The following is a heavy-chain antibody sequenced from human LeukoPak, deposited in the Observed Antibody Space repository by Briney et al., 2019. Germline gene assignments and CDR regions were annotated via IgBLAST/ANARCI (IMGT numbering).Heavy chain of an antibody. V-gene: IGHV1-2*02. CDR2: INPNSGGT. D-gene: IGHD4-17*01. Sequence: ASVKDSCTASGYTFTGYYMHWVRQAPGQGLEWMGWINPNSGGTNYAQKFQGRVTMTRDTSISTAYMELTRLRSDDTAVYYCARDNGDYWFDYWGPGTLGTVSS. CDR3: ARDNGDYWFDY. J-gene: IGHJ4*01. CDR1: GYTFTGYY.